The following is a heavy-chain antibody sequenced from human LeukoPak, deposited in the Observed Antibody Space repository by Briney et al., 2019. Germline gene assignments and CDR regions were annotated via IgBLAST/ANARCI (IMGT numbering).Heavy chain of an antibody. D-gene: IGHD2-21*02. CDR1: GGSFSGYY. CDR3: ARVGVRIVVVTAIQGSAFDI. Sequence: SETLSLTCAVYGGSFSGYYWSWIRQPPGKGLEWIGEISHSGSTNYNPSLKSRVTISVDTSKNQFSLKLSSVTAADTAVYYCARVGVRIVVVTAIQGSAFDIWGQGTMVTVSS. V-gene: IGHV4-34*01. J-gene: IGHJ3*02. CDR2: ISHSGST.